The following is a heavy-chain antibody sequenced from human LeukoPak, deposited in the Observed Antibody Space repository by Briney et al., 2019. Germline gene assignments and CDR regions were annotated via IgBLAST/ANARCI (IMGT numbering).Heavy chain of an antibody. Sequence: GGSLRLSCAASGFTFSTYGMHWVRQAPGKGLEWVAFIRNDGTIKYYADSVKGRFTISRDNSKNTLYLQMNSLRAEDTAVYYCAKTGSSSWGYFDYWGQGTLITVSS. CDR2: IRNDGTIK. D-gene: IGHD6-13*01. J-gene: IGHJ4*02. CDR3: AKTGSSSWGYFDY. V-gene: IGHV3-30*02. CDR1: GFTFSTYG.